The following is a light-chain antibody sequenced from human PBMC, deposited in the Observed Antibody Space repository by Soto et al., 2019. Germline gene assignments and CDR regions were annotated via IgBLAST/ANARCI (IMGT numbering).Light chain of an antibody. Sequence: VMTQSPATLSVSPGERAALSCRASQSVSTNLAWYQQKPGQPPRLLIYFASTRATAVPARFTAGGSGTEFTLTISSLQSDDLAVYYCQQYNNWLWTFGQGTKVDIK. CDR2: FAS. CDR1: QSVSTN. CDR3: QQYNNWLWT. J-gene: IGKJ1*01. V-gene: IGKV3-15*01.